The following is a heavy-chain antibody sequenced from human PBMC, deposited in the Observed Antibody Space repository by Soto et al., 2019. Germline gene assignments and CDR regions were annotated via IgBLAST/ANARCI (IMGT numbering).Heavy chain of an antibody. V-gene: IGHV1-8*01. Sequence: ASVKVSCKASGYTFTSYDINWVRQATGQGLEWMGWMNPNSGNTAYAQKFQGRVTMTRNTSISTAYMELSSLRSEDTAVYYCAGEVGSRRLDYWGQGPLVTVSS. D-gene: IGHD1-26*01. CDR3: AGEVGSRRLDY. CDR2: MNPNSGNT. CDR1: GYTFTSYD. J-gene: IGHJ4*02.